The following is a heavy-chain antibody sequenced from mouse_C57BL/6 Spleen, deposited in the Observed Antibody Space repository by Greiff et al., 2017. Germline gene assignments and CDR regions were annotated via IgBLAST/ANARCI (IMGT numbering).Heavy chain of an antibody. CDR1: GYTFTSYW. CDR3: ASGWTTVAWFAY. V-gene: IGHV1-59*01. D-gene: IGHD2-13*01. J-gene: IGHJ3*01. CDR2: IDPSDSYT. Sequence: VQLQQPGAELVRPGTSVKLSCKASGYTFTSYWMHWVKQRPVQGLEWIGVIDPSDSYTKYNQKFKGKSTLTVDTASSTAYMQLSSLTSEDSAVYYCASGWTTVAWFAYWGQGTLVTVSA.